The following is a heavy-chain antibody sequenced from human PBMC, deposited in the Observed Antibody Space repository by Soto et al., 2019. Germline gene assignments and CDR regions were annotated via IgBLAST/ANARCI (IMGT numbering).Heavy chain of an antibody. CDR3: ARDLGNKHYYYFY. J-gene: IGHJ4*02. CDR1: GGTFSTYA. Sequence: ASVKVSCKASGGTFSTYAISWVRQAPGQGLEWMGGIIPIFGTANYAQKFQGRVTITADESTSTAYMQMSSLKSEDTVVYYCARDLGNKHYYYFYWGQGTLVTVSS. D-gene: IGHD2-21*02. CDR2: IIPIFGTA. V-gene: IGHV1-69*13.